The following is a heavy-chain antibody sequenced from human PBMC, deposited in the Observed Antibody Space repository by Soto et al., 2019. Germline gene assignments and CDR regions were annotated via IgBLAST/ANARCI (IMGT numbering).Heavy chain of an antibody. CDR1: GFTFSDYY. V-gene: IGHV3-11*01. D-gene: IGHD2-15*01. Sequence: GGSLRLSCAASGFTFSDYYMSWIRQAPGKGLEWVSYISSSGSTIYYADSVKGRFTIPRDNAKNSLYLQMNSLRAEDTAVYYCARDTSNCSGGSCYSSWFDPWGQGTLVTVSS. J-gene: IGHJ5*02. CDR2: ISSSGSTI. CDR3: ARDTSNCSGGSCYSSWFDP.